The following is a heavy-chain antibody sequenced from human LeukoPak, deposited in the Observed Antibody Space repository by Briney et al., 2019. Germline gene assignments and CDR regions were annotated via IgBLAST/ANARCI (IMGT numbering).Heavy chain of an antibody. J-gene: IGHJ4*02. CDR1: GFSFSSYA. CDR3: AKRPSAYCFEGGCYFNY. V-gene: IGHV3-23*01. Sequence: GGSLRLSCAASGFSFSSYAMSWVRQAPGRGLEWVSAISGSGTNTSSADSVQGRSTISRDNTKETLYLQMNTLRAEDTAVYYCAKRPSAYCFEGGCYFNYWGQRTLVIVSS. CDR2: ISGSGTNT. D-gene: IGHD2-21*01.